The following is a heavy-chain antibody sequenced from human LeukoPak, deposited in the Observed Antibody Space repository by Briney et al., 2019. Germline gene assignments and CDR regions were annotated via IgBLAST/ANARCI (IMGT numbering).Heavy chain of an antibody. CDR2: ISSSSSYI. V-gene: IGHV3-21*01. J-gene: IGHJ6*03. D-gene: IGHD6-19*01. CDR3: ARATAVAGKNYYYYYYMDV. Sequence: GGSLRLSCAASGFTFSSYSMNWVRQAPGKGLEWVSSISSSSSYIYYADSVKGRFTISRDNAKNSLYLQMNSLRAEDTAVYYCARATAVAGKNYYYYYYMDVWGKGTTVTISS. CDR1: GFTFSSYS.